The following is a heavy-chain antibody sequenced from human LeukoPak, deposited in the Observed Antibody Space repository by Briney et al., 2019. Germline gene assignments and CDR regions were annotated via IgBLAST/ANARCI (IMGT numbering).Heavy chain of an antibody. J-gene: IGHJ6*04. D-gene: IGHD5-24*01. CDR2: ISYSGDNT. Sequence: GGSLRLSCAASGFDLNNYAMHWVRQAPGKGLEWVTLISYSGDNTYYADSVKGRFTFSRDKSKNTLYLQMNSLRPEDSAVYFCASDPRDGGQNVWGKGTTVTVSS. CDR1: GFDLNNYA. CDR3: ASDPRDGGQNV. V-gene: IGHV3-30*04.